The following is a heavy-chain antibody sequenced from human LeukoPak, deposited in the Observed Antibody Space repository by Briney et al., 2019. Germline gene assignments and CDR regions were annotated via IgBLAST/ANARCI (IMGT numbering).Heavy chain of an antibody. CDR1: GGSFSGYY. V-gene: IGHV4-59*01. CDR3: ARDIIVVLAAAAEYCYYYYYGMDV. CDR2: IYYSGST. Sequence: SETLSLTCAVYGGSFSGYYWSWIRQPPGKGLEWIGYIYYSGSTNYNPSLKSRVTISVDTSKNQFSLKLSSVTAADTAVYYCARDIIVVLAAAAEYCYYYYYGMDVWGQGTTVTVSS. J-gene: IGHJ6*02. D-gene: IGHD2-2*01.